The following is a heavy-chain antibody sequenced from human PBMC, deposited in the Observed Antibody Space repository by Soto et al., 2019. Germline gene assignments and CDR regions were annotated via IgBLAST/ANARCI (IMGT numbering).Heavy chain of an antibody. CDR1: CGSISSGSYY. J-gene: IGHJ4*02. V-gene: IGHV4-31*03. Sequence: TRSLICTVSCGSISSGSYYWSWIRQHPGKGLEWIGYIYYSGSTCYNPSLKSRVTISVDTSKNQFSLKLSSVTAADTAVYYCARSPDYWGQGTLVTVS. CDR2: IYYSGST. CDR3: ARSPDY.